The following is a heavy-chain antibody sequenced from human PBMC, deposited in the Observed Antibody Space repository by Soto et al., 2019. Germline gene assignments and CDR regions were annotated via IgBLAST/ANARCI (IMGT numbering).Heavy chain of an antibody. D-gene: IGHD2-8*02. CDR3: ARDKITGLFDY. J-gene: IGHJ4*02. CDR2: INHSGST. Sequence: SETLSLTCAVYGGSFSGYYCSWIRQPPGKGLEWIGEINHSGSTNYNPSLKSRVTISVDTSKNQFSLKLTSVTAADTAVYYCARDKITGLFDYWGQGTLVTVS. CDR1: GGSFSGYY. V-gene: IGHV4-34*01.